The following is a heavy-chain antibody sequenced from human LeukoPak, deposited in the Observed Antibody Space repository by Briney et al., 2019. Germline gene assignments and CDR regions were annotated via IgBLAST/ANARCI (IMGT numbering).Heavy chain of an antibody. J-gene: IGHJ4*02. D-gene: IGHD3-22*01. CDR1: GFTFSDYY. CDR3: ARNAMTYYYDSSGYVDY. CDR2: ISSSGSTI. Sequence: PGGSLRLSCAASGFTFSDYYMSWIRQAPGKGLEWVSYISSSGSTIYYADSVKGRFTISRDNAKNSLYLQMNSLRAEDTAVYYCARNAMTYYYDSSGYVDYWGQGTLVTVSS. V-gene: IGHV3-11*01.